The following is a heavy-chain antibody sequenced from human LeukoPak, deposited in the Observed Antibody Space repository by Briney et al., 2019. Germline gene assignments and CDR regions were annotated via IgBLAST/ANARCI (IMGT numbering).Heavy chain of an antibody. J-gene: IGHJ1*01. CDR3: ARPSSSSAEYFQH. CDR2: ISSSSYI. Sequence: GGSLRLSCAASGFTFSSYSMNWVRQAPGKGLEWVSSISSSSYIYYADSVKGRFTISRDNAKNSLYLQMNSLRAEDTAVYYCARPSSSSAEYFQHWGQGTLVTVSS. D-gene: IGHD6-13*01. V-gene: IGHV3-21*01. CDR1: GFTFSSYS.